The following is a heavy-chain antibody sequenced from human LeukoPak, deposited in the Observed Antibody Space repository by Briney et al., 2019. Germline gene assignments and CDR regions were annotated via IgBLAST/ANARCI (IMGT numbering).Heavy chain of an antibody. V-gene: IGHV1-18*01. CDR3: ARRPDYSEAFDI. D-gene: IGHD4-11*01. CDR1: SYTFTSYG. CDR2: ISAYNGNT. J-gene: IGHJ3*02. Sequence: ASVKVSCKASSYTFTSYGISWVRQAPGQGLEWMGWISAYNGNTNYAQKLQGRVTMTTDTSTSTANLELRSLRSDDTAVYYCARRPDYSEAFDIWGQGTIVTVSS.